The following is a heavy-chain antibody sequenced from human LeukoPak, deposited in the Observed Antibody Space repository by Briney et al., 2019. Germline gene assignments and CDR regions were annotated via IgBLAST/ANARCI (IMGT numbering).Heavy chain of an antibody. CDR2: IIPIFGTA. CDR3: ARTLTHYYDSSGLAFDI. V-gene: IGHV1-69*05. CDR1: VGTFSSYA. J-gene: IGHJ3*02. Sequence: SVKVSCKASVGTFSSYAISWVRQAPGQGLEWMGGIIPIFGTANYAQKFQGRVTITTDESTSTAYMELSSLRSEDTAVYYCARTLTHYYDSSGLAFDIWGQGTMVTVSS. D-gene: IGHD3-22*01.